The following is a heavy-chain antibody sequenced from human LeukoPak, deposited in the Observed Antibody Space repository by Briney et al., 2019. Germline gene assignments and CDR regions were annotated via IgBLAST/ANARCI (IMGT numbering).Heavy chain of an antibody. CDR2: ISSSGSTI. V-gene: IGHV3-48*03. CDR1: GFTFSSYA. J-gene: IGHJ4*02. D-gene: IGHD3-22*01. Sequence: PGGSLRLSCAASGFTFSSYAMHWVRQAPGKGLEWVSYISSSGSTIYYADSVKGRFTISRDNAKNSLYLQMNSLRAEDTAVYYCARDGGTRLKYSFGYGDFWGQGTLVTVSS. CDR3: ARDGGTRLKYSFGYGDF.